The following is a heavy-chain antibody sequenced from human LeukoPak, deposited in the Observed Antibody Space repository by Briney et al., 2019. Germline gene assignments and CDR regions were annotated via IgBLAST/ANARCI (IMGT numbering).Heavy chain of an antibody. D-gene: IGHD6-6*01. CDR1: GGSFSGYY. Sequence: SETLSLTCTVSGGSFSGYYWTWIRQPPGKGLEWIGEINHSGRTNYNPSLKSRVIMSVDTSKNQFSLKLSSVTAADTAVYYCARTSEYSSSSPFDYWGQGTLVTVSS. V-gene: IGHV4-34*01. CDR2: INHSGRT. CDR3: ARTSEYSSSSPFDY. J-gene: IGHJ4*02.